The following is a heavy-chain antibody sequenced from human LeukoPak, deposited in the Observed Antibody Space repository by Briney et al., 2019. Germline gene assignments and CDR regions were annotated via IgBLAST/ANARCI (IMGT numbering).Heavy chain of an antibody. V-gene: IGHV3-30*02. CDR3: AKDLYYYDSSGHKSGDY. CDR1: GFTFSSYA. Sequence: GGSLRLSCAASGFTFSSYAMHWVRQAPGKGLGWVASIRYDGSNTYYADSVKGRFTISRDNSKNTVYLQMNSLRAEDTAVYYCAKDLYYYDSSGHKSGDYWGQGTLVTVSS. J-gene: IGHJ4*02. D-gene: IGHD3-22*01. CDR2: IRYDGSNT.